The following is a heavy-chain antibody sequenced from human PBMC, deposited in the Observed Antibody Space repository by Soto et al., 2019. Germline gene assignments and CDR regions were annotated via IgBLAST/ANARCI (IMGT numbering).Heavy chain of an antibody. J-gene: IGHJ5*02. D-gene: IGHD3-10*01. CDR1: GGSISSGGYY. Sequence: SETLSLTCTVSGGSISSGGYYWSWIRHHPGKGLEWIGYIYYIGSTYYNPSLKSRVTISVDTSKNQFSLKLSSVTAADTAVYYCARALRQITMVRGVIKTWFDPWGQGTMVTV. CDR2: IYYIGST. V-gene: IGHV4-31*03. CDR3: ARALRQITMVRGVIKTWFDP.